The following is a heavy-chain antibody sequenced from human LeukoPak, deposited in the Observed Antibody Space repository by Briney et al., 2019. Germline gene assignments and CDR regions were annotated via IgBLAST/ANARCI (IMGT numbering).Heavy chain of an antibody. D-gene: IGHD6-6*01. Sequence: GGSLRLSCAASGFTVSSNYMSWVRQAPGKGLEYISVTYSSGTTYYADSVRDRFTISRDNSRNTLYLQMNSLRPEDTAVYYCAKEPTYSSSLDYWGQGTLVTVSS. J-gene: IGHJ4*02. CDR3: AKEPTYSSSLDY. V-gene: IGHV3-53*01. CDR2: TYSSGTT. CDR1: GFTVSSNY.